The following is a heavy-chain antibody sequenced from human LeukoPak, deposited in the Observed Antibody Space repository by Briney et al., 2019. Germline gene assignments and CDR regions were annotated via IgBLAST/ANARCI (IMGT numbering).Heavy chain of an antibody. CDR3: ARAPYDFWSGYYGGLYFDY. CDR1: GGSISSYF. J-gene: IGHJ4*02. V-gene: IGHV4-59*12. Sequence: SETLSLTCTVSGGSISSYFWSWIRQSPGKGLEWIGYIYYSGRTNYNPSLKSRVTISVDTSKNQFSLKLSSVTAADTAVYYCARAPYDFWSGYYGGLYFDYWGQGTLVTVSS. D-gene: IGHD3-3*01. CDR2: IYYSGRT.